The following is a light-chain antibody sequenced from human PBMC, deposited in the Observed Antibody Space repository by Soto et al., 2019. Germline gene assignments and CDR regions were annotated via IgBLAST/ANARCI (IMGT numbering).Light chain of an antibody. CDR1: QSVSSRY. Sequence: EIVLTQSPGTLSLSPGERATLSCRASQSVSSRYLAWYQQTPGQALRLLIYGASSRDTGIPDRFSGSGSGTDFTLTISRLEPEDFAVYYCQQDGSSPTRAFCGGTKVEIK. J-gene: IGKJ4*01. CDR2: GAS. CDR3: QQDGSSPTRA. V-gene: IGKV3-20*01.